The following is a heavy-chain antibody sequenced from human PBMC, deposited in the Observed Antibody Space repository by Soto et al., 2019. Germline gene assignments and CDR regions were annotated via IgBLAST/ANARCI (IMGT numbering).Heavy chain of an antibody. CDR1: GGSFSGYY. CDR3: ATRDYGGIFDP. Sequence: SETLSLTCAVHGGSFSGYYWSWIRQPPGKGLEWIGEINHSGSTNYNPSLKSRVTISVDTSKNQFSLKLSSVTAADTAVYYCATRDYGGIFDPWGQGTLVTVSS. D-gene: IGHD4-17*01. V-gene: IGHV4-34*01. J-gene: IGHJ5*02. CDR2: INHSGST.